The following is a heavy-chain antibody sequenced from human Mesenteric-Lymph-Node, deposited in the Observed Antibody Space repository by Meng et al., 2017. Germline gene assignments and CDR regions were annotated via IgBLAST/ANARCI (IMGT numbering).Heavy chain of an antibody. J-gene: IGHJ4*02. CDR2: ISYDGSNK. Sequence: GGSLRLSCAASGFTFSSYAMHWVRQAPGKGLEWVAVISYDGSNKYYADSVKGRFTISRDNAKNSLYLQMNSLRAEDMALYYCAKQNYGGSIAAAGGFDYWGQGTLVTVSS. CDR3: AKQNYGGSIAAAGGFDY. D-gene: IGHD6-13*01. V-gene: IGHV3-30*04. CDR1: GFTFSSYA.